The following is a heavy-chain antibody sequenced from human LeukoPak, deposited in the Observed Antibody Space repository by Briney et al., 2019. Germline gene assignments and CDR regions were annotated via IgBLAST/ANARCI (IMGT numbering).Heavy chain of an antibody. J-gene: IGHJ4*02. CDR1: GFTFSSYA. Sequence: GGSLRLSCAASGFTFSSYAMHWGRQAPDKGLEGVAVISYDGSNKYYADSVKGRFTISRDNSKNTLYLQMNSLRAEDTAVYYCARDLNSSESITEYSSGWNYFDYWGQGALVTVSS. V-gene: IGHV3-30-3*01. D-gene: IGHD6-19*01. CDR2: ISYDGSNK. CDR3: ARDLNSSESITEYSSGWNYFDY.